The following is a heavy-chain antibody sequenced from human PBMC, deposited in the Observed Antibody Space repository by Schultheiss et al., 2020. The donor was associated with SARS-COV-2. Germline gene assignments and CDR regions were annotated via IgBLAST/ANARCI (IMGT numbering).Heavy chain of an antibody. V-gene: IGHV3-23*01. CDR2: ISSSSSYI. CDR3: ARGRGSGSYPLRF. Sequence: GESLKISCAASGFTFSSYAMSWVRQAPGKGLEWVSAISSSSSYIYYADSVKGRFTISRHNSKNTLYLQMNSLRAEDTAVYYCARGRGSGSYPLRFWGQRTLVTVSS. D-gene: IGHD1-26*01. J-gene: IGHJ4*02. CDR1: GFTFSSYA.